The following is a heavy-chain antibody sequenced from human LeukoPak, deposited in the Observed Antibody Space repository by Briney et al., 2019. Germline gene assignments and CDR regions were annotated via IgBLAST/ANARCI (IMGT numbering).Heavy chain of an antibody. CDR1: GFTFSSYG. D-gene: IGHD6-19*01. V-gene: IGHV3-30*18. Sequence: GGSLRLSCAASGFTFSSYGMHWVRQAPGKGLEWVAVISYDGSNKYYADSVKGRFTISRDNSKNTLYLQMNSLRAGDTAVYYCAKGTVAGLYYYYGMDVWGQGTTVTVSS. CDR2: ISYDGSNK. CDR3: AKGTVAGLYYYYGMDV. J-gene: IGHJ6*02.